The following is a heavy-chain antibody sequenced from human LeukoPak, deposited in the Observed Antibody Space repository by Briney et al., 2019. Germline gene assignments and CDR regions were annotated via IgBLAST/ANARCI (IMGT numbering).Heavy chain of an antibody. V-gene: IGHV4-34*01. D-gene: IGHD7-27*01. CDR2: INHSGST. CDR1: GFTFSSYS. J-gene: IGHJ6*03. CDR3: ARDGEGTGDRYYYYMDV. Sequence: GSLRLSCAASGFTFSSYSMNWVHQPPGKGLEWIGEINHSGSTNYNPSLKSRVTISVDTSKNQFSLKLSSVTAADTAVYYCARDGEGTGDRYYYYMDVWGKGTTVTISS.